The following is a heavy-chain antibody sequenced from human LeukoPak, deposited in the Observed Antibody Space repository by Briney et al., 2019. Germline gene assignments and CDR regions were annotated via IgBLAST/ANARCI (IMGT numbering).Heavy chain of an antibody. CDR3: AKDWGYASGTYYNL. V-gene: IGHV3-23*01. Sequence: GGSLRLSCAASGFTFSSYAMSWVRQAPGKGLEWVSSMSGSGGSTYYADSVKGRFTISRDNSKNTLYLQMNSLRAEDTAVYYCAKDWGYASGTYYNLWGQGTLVTVSS. CDR2: MSGSGGST. CDR1: GFTFSSYA. D-gene: IGHD3-10*01. J-gene: IGHJ4*02.